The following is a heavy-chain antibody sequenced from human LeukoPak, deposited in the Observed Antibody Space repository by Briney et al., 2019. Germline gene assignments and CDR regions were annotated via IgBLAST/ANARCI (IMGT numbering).Heavy chain of an antibody. D-gene: IGHD3-9*01. Sequence: SGTLSLTCAVSGGSISSSNWWSWVRQPPGKGLEWIGEIYHSGSTNYNPSLKSRVTISVDTSKNQFSLKLSSVTAADTAVYYCASMTGYTTRFDYWGQGTLVTVSS. J-gene: IGHJ4*02. V-gene: IGHV4-4*02. CDR1: GGSISSSNW. CDR2: IYHSGST. CDR3: ASMTGYTTRFDY.